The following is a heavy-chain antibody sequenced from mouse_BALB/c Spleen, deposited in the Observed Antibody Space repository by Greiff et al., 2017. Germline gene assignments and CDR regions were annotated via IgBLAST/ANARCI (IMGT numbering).Heavy chain of an antibody. Sequence: VQLKQSGPELVKPGASVKMSCKASGYTFTSYVMHWVKQKPGQGLEWIGYINPYNDGTKYNEKFKGKATLTSDKSSSTAYMELSSLTSEDSAVYYCARPARATPFDYWGQGTTLTVSS. J-gene: IGHJ2*01. CDR2: INPYNDGT. CDR3: ARPARATPFDY. D-gene: IGHD3-1*01. V-gene: IGHV1-14*01. CDR1: GYTFTSYV.